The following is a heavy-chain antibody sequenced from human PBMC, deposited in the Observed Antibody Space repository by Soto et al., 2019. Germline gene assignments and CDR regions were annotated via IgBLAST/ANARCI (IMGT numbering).Heavy chain of an antibody. J-gene: IGHJ5*02. CDR2: INAGNGNT. V-gene: IGHV1-3*01. D-gene: IGHD6-6*01. CDR3: ARAEYSSSSFWFDL. Sequence: SASWKLSCKASGYTFTSYAMHWVRQAPGQRLEVMGWINAGNGNTKYSQKFQGRVTITRDTSASTAYMELSSLRSEDTAVYYCARAEYSSSSFWFDLWRQGTLVTVSS. CDR1: GYTFTSYA.